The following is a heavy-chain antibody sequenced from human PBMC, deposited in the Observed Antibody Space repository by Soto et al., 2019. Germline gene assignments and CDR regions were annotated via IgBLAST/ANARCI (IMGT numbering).Heavy chain of an antibody. CDR2: INHSGST. CDR1: GGSFSGYY. J-gene: IGHJ5*02. CDR3: ARGGFTEQLPNRNGIDRWFDP. D-gene: IGHD6-13*01. Sequence: QVQLQQWGAGLLKPSETLSLTCAVYGGSFSGYYWSWIRQPPGKGLEWIGEINHSGSTNYNPSLKSRVTISVDTSKNQFSLKLSSVTAADTAVYYCARGGFTEQLPNRNGIDRWFDPWGQGTLVTVSS. V-gene: IGHV4-34*01.